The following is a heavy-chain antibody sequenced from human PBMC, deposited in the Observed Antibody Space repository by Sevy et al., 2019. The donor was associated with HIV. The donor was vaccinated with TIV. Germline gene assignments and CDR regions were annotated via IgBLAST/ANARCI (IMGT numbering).Heavy chain of an antibody. CDR1: GFTFSDYY. J-gene: IGHJ4*02. D-gene: IGHD3-16*01. CDR2: ISSSGSPI. CDR3: ARVPDYLSVNDY. Sequence: GGSLRLSCAASGFTFSDYYMSWIRQAPGKGLEWVSYISSSGSPIYYADSVKGRFTISRDNAKNSLYLQMNSLRAEDTAVYFCARVPDYLSVNDYWGQGTLVTVSS. V-gene: IGHV3-11*01.